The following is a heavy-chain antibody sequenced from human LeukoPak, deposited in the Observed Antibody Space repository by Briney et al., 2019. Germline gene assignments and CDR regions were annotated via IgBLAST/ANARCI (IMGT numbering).Heavy chain of an antibody. CDR3: AMTRKEEMATIGSFDY. J-gene: IGHJ4*02. Sequence: PSETLSLTCTVSGGSISSYYWSWIRQPPGKGLEWIGYIYYSGSTNYNPSPQSRVTISVDTSKNQFSLKLSSVTAADTAVYYCAMTRKEEMATIGSFDYWGQGTLVTVSS. CDR2: IYYSGST. D-gene: IGHD5-24*01. CDR1: GGSISSYY. V-gene: IGHV4-59*01.